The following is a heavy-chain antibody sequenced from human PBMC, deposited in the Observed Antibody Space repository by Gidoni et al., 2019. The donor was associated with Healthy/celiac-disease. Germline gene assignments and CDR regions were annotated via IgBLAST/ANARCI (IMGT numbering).Heavy chain of an antibody. CDR2: ISGGGGST. CDR1: GFTFSTYV. V-gene: IGHV3-23*01. CDR3: AKGRWVDY. J-gene: IGHJ4*02. Sequence: EVQLLESGGGLVPPGGSLRRSCAASGFTFSTYVITWVRQAPGKGLEWVSAISGGGGSTYYADSVKGRFTISRDNSKNTLYLQMDSLRAEDTAVYYCAKGRWVDYWGQGTLVTVSS.